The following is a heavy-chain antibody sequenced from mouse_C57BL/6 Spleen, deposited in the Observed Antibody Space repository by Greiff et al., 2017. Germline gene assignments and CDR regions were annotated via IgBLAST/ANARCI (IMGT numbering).Heavy chain of an antibody. CDR2: IWTGGGT. Sequence: VKLQESGPGLVAPSQSLSITCTVSGFSLTSYAISWVRQPPGKGLEWLGVIWTGGGTNYNSALKSRLSISKDNSKSQVFLKMNSLQTDDTARYYCASSSYYYGSSYYAMDYWGQGTSVTVSS. J-gene: IGHJ4*01. CDR3: ASSSYYYGSSYYAMDY. CDR1: GFSLTSYA. V-gene: IGHV2-9-1*01. D-gene: IGHD1-1*01.